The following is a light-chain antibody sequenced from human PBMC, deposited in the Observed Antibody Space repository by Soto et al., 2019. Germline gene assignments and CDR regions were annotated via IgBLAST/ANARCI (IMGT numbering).Light chain of an antibody. CDR2: DVS. CDR3: SSYTTSGSMV. CDR1: SSDVGGYNY. J-gene: IGLJ2*01. Sequence: QSALTQPASVSGSPGQSITISCTGTSSDVGGYNYVSWYQQHPGKAPKLMIYDVSNRPSGVSNRFSGSKSGNTASLTISGRQAEDESDCYCSSYTTSGSMVFGGGTKLTVL. V-gene: IGLV2-14*01.